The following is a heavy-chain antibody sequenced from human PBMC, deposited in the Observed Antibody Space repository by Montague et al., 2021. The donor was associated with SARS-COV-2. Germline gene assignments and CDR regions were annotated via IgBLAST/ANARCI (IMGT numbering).Heavy chain of an antibody. J-gene: IGHJ4*02. CDR2: IYHSGTT. CDR3: ARETCTSGWFHEYDY. D-gene: IGHD6-19*01. V-gene: IGHV4-39*01. CDR1: GGSISNSSYF. Sequence: SETLSLTCTVSGGSISNSSYFWSWIRPPPGEGLEWIGSIYHSGTTYYXPCVQSRVTISVDTSKNQFSLKLSSVTAADTAVYYCARETCTSGWFHEYDYWGQGTLVTVSS.